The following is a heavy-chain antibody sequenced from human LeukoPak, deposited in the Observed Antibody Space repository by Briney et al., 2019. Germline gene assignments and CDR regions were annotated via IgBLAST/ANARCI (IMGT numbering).Heavy chain of an antibody. CDR3: VRESRPGGAMGLYHNLDY. J-gene: IGHJ4*02. Sequence: PGGSLRLSCVASGFTFSSYWMHWVRQTPGKGLERVANIKEDGTEKNLVDSVKGRFTISRDNTKNLLFLEMNNLRGDDTAIYYCVRESRPGGAMGLYHNLDYWGQGTLAAVSS. V-gene: IGHV3-7*01. D-gene: IGHD1-1*01. CDR2: IKEDGTEK. CDR1: GFTFSSYW.